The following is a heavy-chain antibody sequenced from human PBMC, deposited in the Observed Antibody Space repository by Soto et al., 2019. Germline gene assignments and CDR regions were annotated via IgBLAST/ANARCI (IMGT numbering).Heavy chain of an antibody. D-gene: IGHD1-1*01. CDR3: AKAVYNWNDGCFDY. J-gene: IGHJ4*02. Sequence: QVQLVESGGGVVQPGRSLRLSCAASGFTFSSYGIHWVRQAPGKGLEWVSVISYDGINKYYADSVKGRFTISRDNSDNTLYLQMNSLRAEDTAVYYCAKAVYNWNDGCFDYWGQGNLVTVSS. CDR1: GFTFSSYG. CDR2: ISYDGINK. V-gene: IGHV3-30*18.